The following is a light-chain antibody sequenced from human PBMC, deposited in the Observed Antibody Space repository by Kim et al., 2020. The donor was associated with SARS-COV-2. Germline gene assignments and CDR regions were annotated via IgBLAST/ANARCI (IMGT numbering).Light chain of an antibody. Sequence: NFMLTQPHSVSESPGKTVTISCTRASGSIATNYVQWYQQRPGSAPRIVIYEDNQRPSGVPDRFSGSTDSSSNSASLTISGLKTEDEADYYCQSYDTNFDVIFGGGTQLTV. CDR2: EDN. CDR3: QSYDTNFDVI. V-gene: IGLV6-57*03. J-gene: IGLJ2*01. CDR1: SGSIATNY.